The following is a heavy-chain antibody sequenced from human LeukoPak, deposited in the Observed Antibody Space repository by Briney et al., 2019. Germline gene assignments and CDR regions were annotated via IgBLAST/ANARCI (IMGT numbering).Heavy chain of an antibody. V-gene: IGHV3-7*03. J-gene: IGHJ4*02. CDR1: GFTFSRYW. CDR2: INEDESGK. CDR3: ARAVTSTEGY. D-gene: IGHD4-17*01. Sequence: GWSLRLSCAASGFTFSRYWMTWVRQAPGKGLAWVASINEDESGKHYVDSVKGRFTISRDNAQKSVYLEMNSLRAEDTAVYYCARAVTSTEGYWGQGTLVTVSS.